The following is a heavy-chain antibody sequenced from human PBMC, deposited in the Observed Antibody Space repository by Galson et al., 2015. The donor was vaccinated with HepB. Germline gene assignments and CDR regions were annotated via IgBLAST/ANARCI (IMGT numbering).Heavy chain of an antibody. D-gene: IGHD2-2*02. CDR1: GFTFSSYA. J-gene: IGHJ3*02. Sequence: SLRLSCAASGFTFSSYAMHWVRQAPGKGLEWVAVISYDGSNKYYADSVKGRFTISRDNSKNTLYLQMNSLRAEDTAVYYCARDPGYCSSTSCYSDAFDIWGQGTMVTVSS. V-gene: IGHV3-30-3*01. CDR3: ARDPGYCSSTSCYSDAFDI. CDR2: ISYDGSNK.